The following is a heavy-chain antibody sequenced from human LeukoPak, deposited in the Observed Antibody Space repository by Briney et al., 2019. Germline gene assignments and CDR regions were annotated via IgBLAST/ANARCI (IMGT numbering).Heavy chain of an antibody. Sequence: PGGSLRLSCAASGFTFSNYAMSWVRQAPGKGLQWVSSITSNGDGRYYADSGKGRFTISRDNSENMLYLQMNSLRVEDTAVYFCAKDRPNYYGSNGHYYRRDGDYWGQGTLVTVSS. CDR2: ITSNGDGR. CDR3: AKDRPNYYGSNGHYYRRDGDY. CDR1: GFTFSNYA. D-gene: IGHD3-22*01. J-gene: IGHJ4*02. V-gene: IGHV3-23*01.